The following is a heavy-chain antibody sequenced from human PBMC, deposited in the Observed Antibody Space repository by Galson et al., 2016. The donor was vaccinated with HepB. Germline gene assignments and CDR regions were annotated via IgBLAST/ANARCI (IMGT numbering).Heavy chain of an antibody. CDR1: GYTFTNFY. J-gene: IGHJ3*02. D-gene: IGHD3-22*01. CDR3: ARDRNYYDTSGYYWHDSLDI. V-gene: IGHV1-46*01. Sequence: SVKVSCKASGYTFTNFYIHWVRQAPGQGLEWMGIINPNGGSTTYAQNFHGRVTMTGDTSTSTVYMDLSSLGSEDTAMYYCARDRNYYDTSGYYWHDSLDIWGQGTMVTVSS. CDR2: INPNGGST.